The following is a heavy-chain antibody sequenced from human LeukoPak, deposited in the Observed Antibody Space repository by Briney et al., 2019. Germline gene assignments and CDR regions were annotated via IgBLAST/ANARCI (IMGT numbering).Heavy chain of an antibody. CDR3: AREGTV. V-gene: IGHV3-66*01. J-gene: IGHJ4*02. Sequence: GGSLRLSCAASGFTFSSYSMNWVRQAPGKGLEWVSIIYSGGSTYNADSVKGRFTISRDNSKNTLHLQMNSLRAEDTAVYYCAREGTVRGQGTLVTVSS. CDR1: GFTFSSYS. CDR2: IYSGGST. D-gene: IGHD4-11*01.